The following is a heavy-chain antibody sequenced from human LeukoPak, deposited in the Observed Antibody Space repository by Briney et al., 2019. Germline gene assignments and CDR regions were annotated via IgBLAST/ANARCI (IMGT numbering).Heavy chain of an antibody. CDR3: VRGPYGSSISNWFDP. Sequence: SETLSLTCTVSGGSISSYYWSWIRQPPGKGLERIGYIYYSGSTNYNPSLKSRVTISVDTSKNQFSLNLRSVTAADTAVYYCVRGPYGSSISNWFDPWGQGLLVTVSS. D-gene: IGHD3-10*01. J-gene: IGHJ5*02. CDR2: IYYSGST. CDR1: GGSISSYY. V-gene: IGHV4-59*01.